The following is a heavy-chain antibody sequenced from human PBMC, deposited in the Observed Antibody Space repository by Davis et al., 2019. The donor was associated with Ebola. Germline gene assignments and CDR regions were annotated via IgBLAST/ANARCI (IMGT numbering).Heavy chain of an antibody. J-gene: IGHJ5*02. CDR3: TPDIVVVPAAIPT. D-gene: IGHD2-2*01. CDR1: GFTFGDYV. V-gene: IGHV3-49*03. Sequence: GESLKISCTASGFTFGDYVMSWFRQAPGKGLEWVGFIRSKAYGGTTEYAASVKGRFTISRDDSKSIAYLQMNSLKTEDTAVYYCTPDIVVVPAAIPTWGQGTLVTVSS. CDR2: IRSKAYGGTT.